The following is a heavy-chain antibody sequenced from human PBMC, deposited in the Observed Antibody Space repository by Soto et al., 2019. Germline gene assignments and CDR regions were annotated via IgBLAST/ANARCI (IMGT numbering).Heavy chain of an antibody. CDR1: GGSISSGGYS. CDR2: IYHSGST. V-gene: IGHV4-30-2*01. D-gene: IGHD3-10*01. CDR3: ARAVARGVTTGYWFDP. J-gene: IGHJ5*02. Sequence: SETLSLTCAVSGGSISSGGYSWSWIRQPPGKGLEWIGYIYHSGSTYYNPSLKSRVTISVDRSKNQFSLKLSSVTAADTAVYYCARAVARGVTTGYWFDPWGQGTLVTVSS.